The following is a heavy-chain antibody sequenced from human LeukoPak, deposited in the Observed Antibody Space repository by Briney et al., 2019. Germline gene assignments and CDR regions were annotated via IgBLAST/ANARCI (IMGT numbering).Heavy chain of an antibody. CDR3: ARSTIFGVVTGWFDP. Sequence: PSETLSLTCTVSGGSISSYYWSWIRQPPGKGLEWIGSIYYSGSTYYNPSLKSRVTISVDTSKNQFSLKLSSVTAADTAVYYCARSTIFGVVTGWFDPWGQGTLVTVSS. D-gene: IGHD3-3*01. CDR2: IYYSGST. J-gene: IGHJ5*02. V-gene: IGHV4-39*01. CDR1: GGSISSYY.